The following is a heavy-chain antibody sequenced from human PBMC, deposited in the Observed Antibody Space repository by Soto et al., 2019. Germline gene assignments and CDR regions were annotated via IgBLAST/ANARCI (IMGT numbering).Heavy chain of an antibody. CDR3: ARPYESGGFYYGFDY. CDR2: IHYSGTT. V-gene: IGHV4-39*01. CDR1: GVSIDSSRYY. J-gene: IGHJ4*02. D-gene: IGHD3-22*01. Sequence: QLQVQESGPGLVKPSETLSLTCTVSGVSIDSSRYYWGWIRQPPGKGLEWIGNIHYSGTTYYNPSLTSRVIISVNTSKNQFSLRLNSVTAADTAVYYCARPYESGGFYYGFDYWGQGTPVTVSS.